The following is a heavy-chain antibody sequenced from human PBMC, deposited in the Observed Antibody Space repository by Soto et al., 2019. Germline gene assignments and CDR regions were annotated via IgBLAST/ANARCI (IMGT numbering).Heavy chain of an antibody. J-gene: IGHJ4*02. CDR3: ARELDPYYGGNSISLDY. D-gene: IGHD4-17*01. CDR2: IYYSGST. V-gene: IGHV4-59*01. CDR1: GDSISTDY. Sequence: SETLSLTYTVSGDSISTDYCISIRQPPGMGLEWIEYIYYSGSTNYKPSLKSRVTLSVDTSKNQFSLKLSSVTAADTAVYFCARELDPYYGGNSISLDYWGQGTLVTVSS.